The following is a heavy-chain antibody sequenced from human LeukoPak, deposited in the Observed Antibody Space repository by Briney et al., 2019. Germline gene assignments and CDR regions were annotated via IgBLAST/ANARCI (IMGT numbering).Heavy chain of an antibody. CDR1: GFTFRSYW. J-gene: IGHJ5*02. Sequence: GGSLRLSCAASGFTFRSYWMSWVRQAPGKGLEWVANIKQDGSEKYYVDSVKGRFTISRDNAKNSLYLQMNSLRAEDTAVYYCARVYCSSTSCYGHWFDPWGQGTLVTVSS. V-gene: IGHV3-7*01. D-gene: IGHD2-2*01. CDR2: IKQDGSEK. CDR3: ARVYCSSTSCYGHWFDP.